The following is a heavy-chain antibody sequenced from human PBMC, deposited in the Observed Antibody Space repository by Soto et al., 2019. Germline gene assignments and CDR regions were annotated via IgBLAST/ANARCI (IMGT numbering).Heavy chain of an antibody. D-gene: IGHD3-22*01. CDR3: ARRLDYYDGSGYLEDYYFDY. Sequence: QVQLVQSGAEVKKPGSSVKVSCKASGGTFSSYAISWVRQAPGQGLEWMGGIIPIFGTANYAQKFQGRVTITADESTSTAYMELSSLRSEDTAVYYCARRLDYYDGSGYLEDYYFDYWGQGTLVTVSS. J-gene: IGHJ4*02. CDR2: IIPIFGTA. V-gene: IGHV1-69*01. CDR1: GGTFSSYA.